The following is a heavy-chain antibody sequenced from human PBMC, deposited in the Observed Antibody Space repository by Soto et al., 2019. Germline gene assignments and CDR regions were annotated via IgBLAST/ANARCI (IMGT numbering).Heavy chain of an antibody. D-gene: IGHD6-13*01. CDR3: ARDVPRIAADPMDV. J-gene: IGHJ6*02. Sequence: EVQLVESGGGLVKPGGSLRLSCAASGFTFSSYSMNWVRQAPGKGLEWVSSISSSSSYIYYADSVKGRFTISRDNAKNSLYLQMNSLRAEDTAVYYCARDVPRIAADPMDVWGQGTTVTVSS. CDR2: ISSSSSYI. CDR1: GFTFSSYS. V-gene: IGHV3-21*01.